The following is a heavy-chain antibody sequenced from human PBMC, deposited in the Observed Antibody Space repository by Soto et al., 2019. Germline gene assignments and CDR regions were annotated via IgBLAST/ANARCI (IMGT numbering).Heavy chain of an antibody. V-gene: IGHV4-39*01. CDR3: ARWSWEVAATPNWFDP. CDR1: GGSISSSSYY. CDR2: IYYSGST. D-gene: IGHD2-15*01. J-gene: IGHJ5*02. Sequence: QLQLQESGPGLVKPSETLSLTCTVSGGSISSSSYYWGWIRQPPGKGLEWIGSIYYSGSTYYNPSLKTRLSISVDKSNNQFPLKLRSVTAAYTAVYYCARWSWEVAATPNWFDPWGQGTLVPVSS.